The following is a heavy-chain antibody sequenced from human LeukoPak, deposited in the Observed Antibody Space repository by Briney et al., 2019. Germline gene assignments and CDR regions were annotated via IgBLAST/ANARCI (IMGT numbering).Heavy chain of an antibody. CDR3: ARDGIAVAGKYYYYYMDV. V-gene: IGHV4-4*07. CDR2: IYTSGST. D-gene: IGHD6-19*01. J-gene: IGHJ6*03. Sequence: SETLSLTCTVSGGSISSYYWSWIRQPAGKGLEWIGRIYTSGSTNYNPSLKSRVTMSVDTSKNQFSLKLSSVTAADTAVYYCARDGIAVAGKYYYYYMDVWGKGTTVTISS. CDR1: GGSISSYY.